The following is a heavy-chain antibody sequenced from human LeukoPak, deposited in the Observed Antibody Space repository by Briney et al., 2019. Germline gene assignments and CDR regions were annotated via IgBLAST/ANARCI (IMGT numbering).Heavy chain of an antibody. V-gene: IGHV1-46*01. J-gene: IGHJ6*02. CDR1: GDTFTSYY. CDR2: INPSGGST. Sequence: ASEKVSCKASGDTFTSYYMHWVRQAPGQGLEWMGIINPSGGSTSYAQKFQGRVTMTRDTSTSTVYMELSSLRSEDTAVYYCARDLRGYSYYYGMDVWGQGTTVTVSS. CDR3: ARDLRGYSYYYGMDV. D-gene: IGHD5-12*01.